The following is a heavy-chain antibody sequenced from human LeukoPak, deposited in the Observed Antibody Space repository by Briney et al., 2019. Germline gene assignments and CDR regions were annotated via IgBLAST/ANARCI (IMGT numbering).Heavy chain of an antibody. CDR2: FNPEDGET. CDR3: ATDGAGDYLNH. D-gene: IGHD4-17*01. CDR1: GYIFTELS. Sequence: ASVKVSCKVSGYIFTELSMHWVRQAPGQGLEWMGGFNPEDGETFYAQKFQGRVNMTEDTSTDTAYMELSSLSYDDTAVYYCATDGAGDYLNHWGQGTLVTVSS. J-gene: IGHJ4*02. V-gene: IGHV1-24*01.